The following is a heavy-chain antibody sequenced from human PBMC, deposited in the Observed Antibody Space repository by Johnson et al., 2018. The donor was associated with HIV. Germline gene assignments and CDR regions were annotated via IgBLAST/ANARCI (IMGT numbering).Heavy chain of an antibody. J-gene: IGHJ3*02. CDR2: ISYDGSNK. V-gene: IGHV3-30*01. Sequence: QLVESGGGVVQPGRSLRLSCAASGFTFSSYAMHWVRQAQGKGPEWVAVISYDGSNKYYADSVTGRFTISRDNSKNTLYLQMNSLRAEDTAVYYCASIDAFDIWGQGTLVTVSS. CDR3: ASIDAFDI. CDR1: GFTFSSYA.